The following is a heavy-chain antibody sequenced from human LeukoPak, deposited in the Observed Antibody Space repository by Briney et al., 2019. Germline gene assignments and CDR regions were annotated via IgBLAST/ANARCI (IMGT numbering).Heavy chain of an antibody. CDR2: ISGSGIST. Sequence: GGSLRLSCAAPGFTFSSYAMSWVRQAPGKGLEWVSAISGSGISTYYADSVKGRFTISRDNSKNTLYLQLNSLRAEDTAVYYCAKLNSKYSSGVGYYFDYWGQGTLVTVSS. V-gene: IGHV3-23*01. J-gene: IGHJ4*02. CDR1: GFTFSSYA. D-gene: IGHD6-19*01. CDR3: AKLNSKYSSGVGYYFDY.